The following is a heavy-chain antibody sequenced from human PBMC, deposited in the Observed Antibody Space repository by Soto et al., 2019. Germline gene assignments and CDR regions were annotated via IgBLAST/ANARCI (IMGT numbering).Heavy chain of an antibody. D-gene: IGHD3-10*01. V-gene: IGHV3-30*18. CDR2: ISEDAETD. CDR3: AKAPFRRPYYFYAMDV. Sequence: GGTLRLSCVASGFTFSDFGMHWVRQGPGKGLEWLAVISEDAETDFHADSVKGRFTVSRDNFKETLYLQMNSLTTDDSGVYFCAKAPFRRPYYFYAMDVWGQGTTVTVSS. J-gene: IGHJ6*02. CDR1: GFTFSDFG.